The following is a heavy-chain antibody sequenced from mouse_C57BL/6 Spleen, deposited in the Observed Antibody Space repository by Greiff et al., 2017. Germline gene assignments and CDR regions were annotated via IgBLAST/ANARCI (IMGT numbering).Heavy chain of an antibody. CDR1: GFTFSSYA. V-gene: IGHV5-4*01. CDR3: AREGAYYSPFDY. J-gene: IGHJ2*01. Sequence: EVQLVESGGGLVKPGGSLKLSCAASGFTFSSYAMSWVRQTPEKRLEWVATISDGGSYTYYPDNVKGRFTISRDNAKNNLYLQMSHLKSEDTAMYYCAREGAYYSPFDYWGQGTTLTVSS. D-gene: IGHD2-12*01. CDR2: ISDGGSYT.